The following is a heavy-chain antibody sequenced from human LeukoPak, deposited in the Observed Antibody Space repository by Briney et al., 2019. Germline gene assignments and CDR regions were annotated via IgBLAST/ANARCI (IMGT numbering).Heavy chain of an antibody. CDR3: ARGQARPYYDFWSGSLYYYYYMDV. V-gene: IGHV4-61*02. D-gene: IGHD3-3*01. CDR2: FYSSGRT. Sequence: TLSLTCTVSGGSISSGSYSWSWIRQPAGKGLEWIGRFYSSGRTNYNPSLKSRVSISVDTSKSQFSLKLTSVTAADTAVYYCARGQARPYYDFWSGSLYYYYYMDVWGKGTTVTVSS. CDR1: GGSISSGSYS. J-gene: IGHJ6*03.